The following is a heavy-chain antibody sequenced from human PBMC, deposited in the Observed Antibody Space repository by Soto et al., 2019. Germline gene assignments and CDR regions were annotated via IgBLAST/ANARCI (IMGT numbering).Heavy chain of an antibody. CDR3: ARHTPAISISDH. CDR1: GSAISTSSHY. Sequence: SETLSLTFILSGSAISTSSHYWGWIRQPPGKGLEWIGSIYYSGSTYYNPSLKSRVTISVDTSKNQFSLKLSSVTAADTAVYYCARHTPAISISDHWGQG. CDR2: IYYSGST. D-gene: IGHD2-15*01. V-gene: IGHV4-39*01. J-gene: IGHJ1*01.